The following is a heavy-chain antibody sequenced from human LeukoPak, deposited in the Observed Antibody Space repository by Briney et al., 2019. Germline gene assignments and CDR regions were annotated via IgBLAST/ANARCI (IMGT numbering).Heavy chain of an antibody. Sequence: PGGSLRLSCAASGFTFSTYAMSWVRQAPGKGLEWVSVISGSGSSTYYADSVKGRFTISRDNSKNTLYLQTNSLRAEDTAVYYCAKDRSGQQLVCRRYFDYWGQGTLVTVSS. CDR1: GFTFSTYA. J-gene: IGHJ4*02. CDR3: AKDRSGQQLVCRRYFDY. D-gene: IGHD6-13*01. V-gene: IGHV3-23*01. CDR2: ISGSGSST.